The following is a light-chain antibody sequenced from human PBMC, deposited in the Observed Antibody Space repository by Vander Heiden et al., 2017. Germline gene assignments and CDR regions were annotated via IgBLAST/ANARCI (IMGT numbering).Light chain of an antibody. CDR3: QQYYSRFRR. J-gene: IGKJ1*01. CDR2: WAS. V-gene: IGKV4-1*01. CDR1: HRVLSSSNNKTY. Sequence: IVLTPYPDSLAVALSDRTTINSRSSHRVLSSSNNKTYLAWHQQTPGQPTNLLIYWASTRESGVADRFSGSGAGTDFTLTSSSLQAEDAAVYYCQQYYSRFRRFGQGTKVEFK.